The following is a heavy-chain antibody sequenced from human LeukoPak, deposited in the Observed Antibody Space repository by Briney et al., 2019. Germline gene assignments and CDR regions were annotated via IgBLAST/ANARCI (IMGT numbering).Heavy chain of an antibody. CDR1: GLTFGSGE. CDR3: ATYFQLDKPDC. Sequence: PGGPLKPSFPPSGLTFGSGELNWVGKAPGKGLRWVSYISSSGSTIYYADSVKGRFTISRDNAKNSLYLQMNSLSAEDTAVYYCATYFQLDKPDCWGQGTLVTVSS. V-gene: IGHV3-48*03. D-gene: IGHD1-1*01. J-gene: IGHJ4*02. CDR2: ISSSGSTI.